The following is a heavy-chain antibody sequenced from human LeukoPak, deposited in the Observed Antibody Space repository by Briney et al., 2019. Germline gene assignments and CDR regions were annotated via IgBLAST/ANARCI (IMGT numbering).Heavy chain of an antibody. CDR1: GGSISSYY. Sequence: PSETLSLTCTVSGGSISSYYWSWIRQPPGKGLEWIGYIYYSGSTNYNPSLKSRVTISVDTSKNQFSLKLSSVTAADTAVYYCARALGHSYGYLFDYWGQGTLVTVPS. D-gene: IGHD5-18*01. CDR3: ARALGHSYGYLFDY. J-gene: IGHJ4*02. V-gene: IGHV4-59*01. CDR2: IYYSGST.